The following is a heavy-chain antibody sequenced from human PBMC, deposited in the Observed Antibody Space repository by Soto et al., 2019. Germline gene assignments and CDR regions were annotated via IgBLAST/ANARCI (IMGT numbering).Heavy chain of an antibody. J-gene: IGHJ4*02. V-gene: IGHV3-7*01. CDR2: IKHDGSEI. CDR1: GFTFSSYW. CDR3: ARCHYDVLTGYIGQNFDY. D-gene: IGHD3-9*01. Sequence: GGSLRLSCAASGFTFSSYWMSWVRQAPGKGLEWVANIKHDGSEIYYMDSVKGRFTISRDNAKISLFLQMNSLRAEDTAVYYCARCHYDVLTGYIGQNFDYWGQGTLVTVSS.